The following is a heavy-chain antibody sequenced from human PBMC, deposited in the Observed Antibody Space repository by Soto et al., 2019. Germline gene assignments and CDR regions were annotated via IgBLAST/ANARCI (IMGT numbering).Heavy chain of an antibody. D-gene: IGHD2-15*01. Sequence: QVQLQQSGPGLVKPSETLSLTCTVSGASVSSGSYYWSWIRQPPGKGLELIGYMYSSGTTNYNPSLKSRPTISVDTSKHQFSLKLSSVTAADTAVYYCARGAGSLTSHMDVWGQGTTVTVSS. J-gene: IGHJ6*02. V-gene: IGHV4-61*01. CDR3: ARGAGSLTSHMDV. CDR1: GASVSSGSYY. CDR2: MYSSGTT.